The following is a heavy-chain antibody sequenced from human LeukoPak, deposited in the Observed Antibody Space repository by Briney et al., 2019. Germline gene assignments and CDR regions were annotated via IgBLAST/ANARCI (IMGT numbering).Heavy chain of an antibody. J-gene: IGHJ4*02. CDR1: GGSISSGSYY. V-gene: IGHV4-61*02. D-gene: IGHD3-22*01. CDR3: ARDSDSRVSSGFDY. CDR2: IYTSGST. Sequence: SQTLSLTCTVSGGSISSGSYYWSWIRQPAGKGLEWIGRIYTSGSTNYNPSLKSRVTISVDTSKNQFSLKLSSVTAADTAVYYCARDSDSRVSSGFDYWGQGTLVTVSS.